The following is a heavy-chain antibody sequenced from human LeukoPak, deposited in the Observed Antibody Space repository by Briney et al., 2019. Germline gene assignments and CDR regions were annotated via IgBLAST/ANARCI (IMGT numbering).Heavy chain of an antibody. CDR2: INHSGST. CDR1: GGSFSGYY. J-gene: IGHJ3*02. CDR3: ARAPVI. V-gene: IGHV4-34*01. Sequence: PSETLSLTCAVYGGSFSGYYWSWIRQPPGEGLEWIGEINHSGSTNYNPSLKSRVTISVDTSKNQFSLKLSSVTAADTAVYYCARAPVIWGQGTMVTVSS.